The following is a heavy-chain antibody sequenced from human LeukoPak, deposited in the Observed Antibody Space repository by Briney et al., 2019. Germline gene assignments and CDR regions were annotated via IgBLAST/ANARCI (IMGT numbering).Heavy chain of an antibody. J-gene: IGHJ3*02. V-gene: IGHV1-18*01. CDR3: ASGDCSGGSCYFADAFDI. CDR2: ISAYNGNT. D-gene: IGHD2-15*01. CDR1: GYTFTSYG. Sequence: ASVKVSCKASGYTFTSYGISWVRQALGQGLEWMGWISAYNGNTNYAQKLQGRVTMTTDTSTSTAYMELRSLRSDDTAVYYCASGDCSGGSCYFADAFDIWGQGTMVTVSS.